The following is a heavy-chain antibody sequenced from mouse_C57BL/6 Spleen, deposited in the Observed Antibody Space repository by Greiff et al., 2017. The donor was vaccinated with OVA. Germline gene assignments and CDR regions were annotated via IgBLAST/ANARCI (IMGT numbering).Heavy chain of an antibody. J-gene: IGHJ3*01. D-gene: IGHD3-2*02. CDR1: GYTFTSYW. CDR2: IDPSDSET. CDR3: ARSRDSSGHSAY. V-gene: IGHV1-52*01. Sequence: QVQLKQPGAELVRPGSSVKLSCKASGYTFTSYWMHWVKQRPIQGLEWIGNIDPSDSETHYNQKFKDKATLTVDKSSSTAYMQLSSLTSEDSAVYYCARSRDSSGHSAYWGQGTLVTVSA.